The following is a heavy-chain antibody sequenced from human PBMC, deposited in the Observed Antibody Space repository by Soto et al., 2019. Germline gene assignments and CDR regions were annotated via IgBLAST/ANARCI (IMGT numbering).Heavy chain of an antibody. Sequence: GGSLRLSCGASGFSFSTSGMHWVRQAPGKGLEWVAVVSYDRSSKFYADSVKGRFTISSDDSKNKLYLQMDSLRVEDSAVYYCARDTLELLYYFDVWGQGTLVTVYS. CDR2: VSYDRSSK. CDR1: GFSFSTSG. CDR3: ARDTLELLYYFDV. D-gene: IGHD1-7*01. V-gene: IGHV3-30*03. J-gene: IGHJ4*02.